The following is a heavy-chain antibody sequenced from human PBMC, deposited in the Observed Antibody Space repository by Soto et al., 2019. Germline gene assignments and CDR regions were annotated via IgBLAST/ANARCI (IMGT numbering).Heavy chain of an antibody. CDR3: ASGRTGGVGYRSFFDY. Sequence: QVQLQESGPGLVKPSGTLSLTCAVSGGSISSSNWWSWVRQPPGKGLEWIGEIYHSGSTNYNPSLKSRVTISVDKSKNLFSLKLSSVTAADTAGYYCASGRTGGVGYRSFFDYWGQGTLVTVSS. V-gene: IGHV4-4*02. CDR1: GGSISSSNW. D-gene: IGHD5-12*01. CDR2: IYHSGST. J-gene: IGHJ4*02.